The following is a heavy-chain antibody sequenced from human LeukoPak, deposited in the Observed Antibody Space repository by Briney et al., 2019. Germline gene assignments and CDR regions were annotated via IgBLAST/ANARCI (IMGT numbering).Heavy chain of an antibody. CDR2: IYHSGST. Sequence: SETLSLTCTVSGGSISSYYWIWIRQPPGKGLEWIGYIYHSGSTNYNPSLKSRVTMSVDTSKNQFSLKLSSVTAADTAVYYCARGRYSYGYLENDYWGQGTLVTVSS. D-gene: IGHD5-18*01. V-gene: IGHV4-59*01. CDR3: ARGRYSYGYLENDY. J-gene: IGHJ4*02. CDR1: GGSISSYY.